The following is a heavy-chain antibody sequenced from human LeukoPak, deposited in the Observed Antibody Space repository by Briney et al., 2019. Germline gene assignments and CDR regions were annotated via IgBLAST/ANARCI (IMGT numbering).Heavy chain of an antibody. J-gene: IGHJ4*02. CDR1: GFTFSSYA. CDR2: ISGGNGAT. V-gene: IGHV3-23*01. CDR3: AKSYYYGSGSPSLDY. D-gene: IGHD3-10*01. Sequence: PGGSLRLSCAASGFTFSSYAMTWVRQAPGKGLEWVSGISGGNGATYYADSVKGRFTISTGNSKNTLYLQMNSLRVEDTAVYYCAKSYYYGSGSPSLDYWGQGTLATVSS.